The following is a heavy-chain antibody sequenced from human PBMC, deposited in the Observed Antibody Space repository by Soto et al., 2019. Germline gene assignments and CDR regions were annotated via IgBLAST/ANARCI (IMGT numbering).Heavy chain of an antibody. J-gene: IGHJ3*02. D-gene: IGHD2-2*01. CDR2: ISASGATT. V-gene: IGHV3-23*01. CDR3: AKWTDTVVEAALAGGAFDI. Sequence: QXPGKGLEWVSGISASGATTYYADSVKGRFTISRDNSKNTVFLHMTSLRAEDTALYYCAKWTDTVVEAALAGGAFDIWGQGTTVTV.